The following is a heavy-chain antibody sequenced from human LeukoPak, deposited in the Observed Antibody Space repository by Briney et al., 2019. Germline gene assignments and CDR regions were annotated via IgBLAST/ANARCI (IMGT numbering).Heavy chain of an antibody. CDR3: AKDRSSGWYWGFDY. J-gene: IGHJ4*02. Sequence: GGSLRLSCAASGFIFSGYATSWVRQAPGKGLEWVSAVGGSGGTTFYADSVEGRFTISRDNSKNMLYLQMNSLRAEDTAIYYCAKDRSSGWYWGFDYWGQGTLVTVSS. CDR1: GFIFSGYA. V-gene: IGHV3-23*01. CDR2: VGGSGGTT. D-gene: IGHD6-19*01.